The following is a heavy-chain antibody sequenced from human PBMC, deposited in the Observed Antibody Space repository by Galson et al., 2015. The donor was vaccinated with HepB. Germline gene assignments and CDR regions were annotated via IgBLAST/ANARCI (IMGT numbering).Heavy chain of an antibody. CDR1: GGSISSSY. Sequence: SETLSLTCTVSGGSISSSYWSWIRQPPGKGLEWIGYIYYSGSTNYNPSLKSRVTISVDTSKNQFSLKLSSVTAADTAVYYCARLTGYYGSGGYLVDYWGQGTLVTVSS. D-gene: IGHD3-10*01. CDR3: ARLTGYYGSGGYLVDY. V-gene: IGHV4-59*08. J-gene: IGHJ4*02. CDR2: IYYSGST.